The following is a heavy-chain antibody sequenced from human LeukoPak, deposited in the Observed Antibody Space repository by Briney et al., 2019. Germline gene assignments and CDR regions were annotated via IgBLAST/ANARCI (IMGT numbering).Heavy chain of an antibody. CDR2: ISGSGGST. V-gene: IGHV3-23*01. CDR1: GFTFSSYA. Sequence: GGSLRLSCAASGFTFSSYAMSWVRQAPGKGLEWVSAISGSGGSTYYADSVKGRFTISRDNSKNTLYLQMNSLRAEDTAVYYCARVESYYDSSGYGVDYWGQGTLVTVSS. D-gene: IGHD3-22*01. CDR3: ARVESYYDSSGYGVDY. J-gene: IGHJ4*02.